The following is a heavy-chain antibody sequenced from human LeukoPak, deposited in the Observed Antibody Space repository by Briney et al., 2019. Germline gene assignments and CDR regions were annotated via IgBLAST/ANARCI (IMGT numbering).Heavy chain of an antibody. CDR3: ARASDPWLQLT. CDR2: IKQDGSQK. J-gene: IGHJ5*02. V-gene: IGHV3-7*05. CDR1: GFTFSNYW. Sequence: GGSLRLSCAASGFTFSNYWMIWVRQAPGRGLEWVGNIKQDGSQKRYADSVRDRFTISRDNAQTSLYLQMNSLRAEDTAAYYCARASDPWLQLTWGQGTLVTVSA. D-gene: IGHD5-24*01.